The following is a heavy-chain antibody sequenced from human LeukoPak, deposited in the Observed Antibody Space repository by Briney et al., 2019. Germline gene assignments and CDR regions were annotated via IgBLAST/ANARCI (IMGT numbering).Heavy chain of an antibody. CDR1: GGSFSGYY. Sequence: SETLSLTCAVYGGSFSGYYWSWIRHPPGKGLELIGEINHSGSTNYNPSLKSRVTISVDTSKNQFSLKLSSVTAADTAVYYCARGLTIWFGESDDAFDIWGQGTMVTVSS. D-gene: IGHD3-10*01. CDR3: ARGLTIWFGESDDAFDI. CDR2: INHSGST. V-gene: IGHV4-34*01. J-gene: IGHJ3*02.